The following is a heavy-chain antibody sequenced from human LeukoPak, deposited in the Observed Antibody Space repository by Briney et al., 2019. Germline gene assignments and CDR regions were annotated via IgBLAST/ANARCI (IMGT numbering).Heavy chain of an antibody. D-gene: IGHD6-13*01. CDR3: ASRLVAAGRNGAFDI. CDR2: IYFSGTT. V-gene: IGHV4-59*01. J-gene: IGHJ3*02. Sequence: SETLSLTCTVSGGSISGYYWTWIRQPPGKGLEWIGYIYFSGTTNYNPSLKSRVTISLDTSKDQFSLGLRSVTAADTAVYYCASRLVAAGRNGAFDIWGQGTMVTVSS. CDR1: GGSISGYY.